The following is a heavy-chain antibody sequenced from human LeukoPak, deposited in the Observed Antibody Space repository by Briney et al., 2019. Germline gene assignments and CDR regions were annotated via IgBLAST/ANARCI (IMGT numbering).Heavy chain of an antibody. J-gene: IGHJ4*02. D-gene: IGHD3-9*01. V-gene: IGHV6-1*01. Sequence: SQTLSLTCAISGDSVSSNSAAWNWIRQSPSRGLEWLGRTYYRSKWYNDYAVSVKSRITINPDTSKNQFSLQLNSVTPVDTAVYYCARAPVKYYDILTGYSGTPFDYWGQGTLVTVSS. CDR1: GDSVSSNSAA. CDR2: TYYRSKWYN. CDR3: ARAPVKYYDILTGYSGTPFDY.